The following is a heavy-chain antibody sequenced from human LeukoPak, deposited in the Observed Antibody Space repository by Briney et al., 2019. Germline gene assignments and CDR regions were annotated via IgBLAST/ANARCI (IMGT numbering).Heavy chain of an antibody. CDR1: GGSISSYY. D-gene: IGHD3-16*01. Sequence: SETLSLTCTVSGGSISSYYWSWIRQPPGKGLEWIGYIYTSGSTNYNPSLKSRVTISVDTSKNQFSLKLSSVTAADAAVYYCAGVSLDYYYYYYMDVWGKGTTVTVSS. V-gene: IGHV4-4*09. CDR3: AGVSLDYYYYYYMDV. CDR2: IYTSGST. J-gene: IGHJ6*03.